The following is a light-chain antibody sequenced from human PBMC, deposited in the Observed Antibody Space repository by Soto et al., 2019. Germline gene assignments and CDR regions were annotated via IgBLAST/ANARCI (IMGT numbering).Light chain of an antibody. CDR1: QSVSSSY. J-gene: IGKJ1*01. Sequence: EMVLTQSPGTLSLSPGEIATLSCRASQSVSSSYLAWYQQKPGQAPRLFIYAASIRATGIPDRFSGSGSGTDFTLTISRLEPEDFAVYYCQQYGLSPRTFGRGTKVEIK. CDR3: QQYGLSPRT. CDR2: AAS. V-gene: IGKV3-20*01.